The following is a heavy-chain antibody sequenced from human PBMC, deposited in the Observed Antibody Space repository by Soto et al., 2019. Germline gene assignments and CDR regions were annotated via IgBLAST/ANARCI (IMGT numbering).Heavy chain of an antibody. V-gene: IGHV3-66*01. CDR3: ATLTKSAILTGFYPC. J-gene: IGHJ4*02. CDR2: IYSDGST. Sequence: EVQLVESGGGLVQPGGSLRLSCAASGFTVNSNYMSWVRQAPGKGLEWVSVIYSDGSTYYADSVKGRFIISRDNSNNTLYFQMNSLRAEDTAVYYWATLTKSAILTGFYPCWGQGTLVTVSS. D-gene: IGHD3-9*01. CDR1: GFTVNSNY.